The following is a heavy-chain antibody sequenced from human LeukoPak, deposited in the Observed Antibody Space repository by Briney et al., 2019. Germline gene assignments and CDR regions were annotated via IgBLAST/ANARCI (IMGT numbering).Heavy chain of an antibody. D-gene: IGHD6-13*01. Sequence: GTLSLTCTVSGGSISSSSYCWGWIRQPPGKGLEWIGSIYYSGSTYYNPSLKSRVTISVDTSKNQFSLKLSSVTAADTAVYYCARRPGTRSDAFDIWGQGTMVTVSS. J-gene: IGHJ3*02. CDR3: ARRPGTRSDAFDI. CDR2: IYYSGST. V-gene: IGHV4-39*01. CDR1: GGSISSSSYC.